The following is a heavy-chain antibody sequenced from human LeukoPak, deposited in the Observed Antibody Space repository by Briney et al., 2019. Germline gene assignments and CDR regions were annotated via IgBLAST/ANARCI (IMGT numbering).Heavy chain of an antibody. Sequence: GASVKVSCKASGYTFTGYYMHWVRQAPGQGLEWMGWINPNSGGTNYAQKFQGRVTMTRDTSISAAYMDLSRLTSDDTSVYYCARVAITMVRGAIGPLEYWGQGPLVPVSS. CDR1: GYTFTGYY. CDR3: ARVAITMVRGAIGPLEY. V-gene: IGHV1-2*02. J-gene: IGHJ4*02. D-gene: IGHD3-10*01. CDR2: INPNSGGT.